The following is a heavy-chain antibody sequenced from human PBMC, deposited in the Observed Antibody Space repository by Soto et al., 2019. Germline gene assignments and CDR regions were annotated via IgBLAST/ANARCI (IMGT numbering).Heavy chain of an antibody. CDR3: AKPDVVVVPTTHWYFDL. CDR2: ISDTGGVT. V-gene: IGHV3-23*01. J-gene: IGHJ2*01. D-gene: IGHD2-15*01. CDR1: GFTFSSHV. Sequence: EVQLLESGGGLVQPGGSLRLSCAASGFTFSSHVMNWVRQAPGKGLEWVSGISDTGGVTYYAASVKGRFTISRDNSKNTLYLQMNSLRAEDTALYYCAKPDVVVVPTTHWYFDLWGRGTQVTVSS.